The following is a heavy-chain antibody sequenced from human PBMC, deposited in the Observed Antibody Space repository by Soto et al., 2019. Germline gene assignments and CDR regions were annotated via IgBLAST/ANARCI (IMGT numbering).Heavy chain of an antibody. J-gene: IGHJ3*01. Sequence: QVQLVQSGAEVKKPGASVRVSCKTSGYTFINYGITWVRQAPGQGLEWMGWLSAYNGDTSSSEKLQDRFTMTTDTSTNTVYMGLGSLTSDDTAGYYCARWSAIVGGAEALDVWGQGALVIVSS. CDR3: ARWSAIVGGAEALDV. D-gene: IGHD1-26*01. V-gene: IGHV1-18*01. CDR2: LSAYNGDT. CDR1: GYTFINYG.